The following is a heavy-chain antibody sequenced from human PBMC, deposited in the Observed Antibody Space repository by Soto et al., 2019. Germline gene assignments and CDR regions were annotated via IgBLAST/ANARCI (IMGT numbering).Heavy chain of an antibody. J-gene: IGHJ6*02. CDR1: GGSISSSGYY. D-gene: IGHD3-22*01. CDR3: AKDYYDSSGYYPGFDYYYGMDV. Sequence: PSETLSLTCTVSGGSISSSGYYWGWIRQSPGKGLGWIGTIFYSGTTYYNPSLESRITISQDTSNNQFSLKLTSVTAADTAVYYCAKDYYDSSGYYPGFDYYYGMDVWGQGTTVNVSS. CDR2: IFYSGTT. V-gene: IGHV4-39*02.